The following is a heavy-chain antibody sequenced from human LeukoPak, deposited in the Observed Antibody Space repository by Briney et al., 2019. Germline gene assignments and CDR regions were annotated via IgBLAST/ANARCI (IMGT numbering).Heavy chain of an antibody. CDR2: IYYSGST. J-gene: IGHJ4*02. CDR1: GGSISSGGYY. Sequence: ASETLSLTCTVSGGSISSGGYYWSWIRQHPGKGLEWIGYIYYSGSTYYNPSLKSRVTISVDTSKNQFSLKLSSVTAADTAVYYCARDNSGYDWLYFDYWGQGTLVTVSS. V-gene: IGHV4-31*03. CDR3: ARDNSGYDWLYFDY. D-gene: IGHD5-12*01.